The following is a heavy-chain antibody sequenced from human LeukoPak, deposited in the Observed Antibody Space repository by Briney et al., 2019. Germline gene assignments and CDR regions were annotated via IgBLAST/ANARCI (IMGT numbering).Heavy chain of an antibody. CDR2: IYYSGNT. J-gene: IGHJ4*02. D-gene: IGHD2-8*01. Sequence: SETLSLTCTVSGDSISSSSYYCGWIRQPPGKGLEWIGSIYYSGNTYYNSSLKSRVTISVDTSKNQFSLKLSSVTAADTAVYYCARHPTAMVSFDYWGQGTLVTVSS. CDR1: GDSISSSSYY. V-gene: IGHV4-39*01. CDR3: ARHPTAMVSFDY.